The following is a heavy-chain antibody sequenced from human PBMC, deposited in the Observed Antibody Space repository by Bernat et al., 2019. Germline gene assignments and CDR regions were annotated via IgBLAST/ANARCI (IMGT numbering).Heavy chain of an antibody. CDR1: GFTFDDYA. J-gene: IGHJ3*02. CDR2: ISGDGGST. V-gene: IGHV3-43*02. D-gene: IGHD3-3*01. CDR3: AKAYPTLYDFWSGSYAFDI. Sequence: EVQLVESGGGVVQPGGSLRLSCAASGFTFDDYAMHWVRQAPGKGLEWVSLISGDGGSTYYADSLKGRFTNSRDNSKNSLYLQMNSLRTEDTALYYCAKAYPTLYDFWSGSYAFDIWGQGTMVTVSS.